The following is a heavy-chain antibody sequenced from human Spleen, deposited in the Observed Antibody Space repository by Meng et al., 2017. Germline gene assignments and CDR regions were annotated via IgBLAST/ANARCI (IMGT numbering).Heavy chain of an antibody. CDR1: GGSFSDYY. D-gene: IGHD4-11*01. J-gene: IGHJ4*02. CDR3: ARGPTTMAHDFDY. CDR2: INHSGST. V-gene: IGHV4-34*01. Sequence: VQLQQWGAGLLKPSEPLSLTGVGAGGSFSDYYWRWIRQPPGKGLEWIGEINHSGSTNYNPSLESRATISVDTSQNNLSLKLSSVTAADSAVYYCARGPTTMAHDFDYWGQGTLVTVSS.